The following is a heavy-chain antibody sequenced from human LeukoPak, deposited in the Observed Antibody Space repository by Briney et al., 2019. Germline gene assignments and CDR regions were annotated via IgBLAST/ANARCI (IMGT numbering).Heavy chain of an antibody. J-gene: IGHJ4*02. CDR3: ASRFRSKWDLAH. Sequence: GGSLRLSCAASGFTFSSYAMHRVRQAPGKGLEWVAVISYDGSNKYYADSVKGRFTISRDNSKNTLYVQMNSLRAEDTAVYYCASRFRSKWDLAHWGQGTLVTVSS. CDR2: ISYDGSNK. D-gene: IGHD1-26*01. CDR1: GFTFSSYA. V-gene: IGHV3-30*01.